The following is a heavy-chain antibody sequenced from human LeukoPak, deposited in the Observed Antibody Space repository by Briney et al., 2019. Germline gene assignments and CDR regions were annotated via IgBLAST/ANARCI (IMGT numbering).Heavy chain of an antibody. CDR1: GFTFSSYA. Sequence: GGSLRLSCAASGFTFSSYAMRWVRQAPGKGLEWVAVISYDGSNKYYADSVKGRFTISRDNSKNTLYLQMNSLRAEDTAVYYCARALSPNYYDSSGYYLNFDYWGQGTLVTVSS. V-gene: IGHV3-30-3*01. CDR2: ISYDGSNK. D-gene: IGHD3-22*01. J-gene: IGHJ4*02. CDR3: ARALSPNYYDSSGYYLNFDY.